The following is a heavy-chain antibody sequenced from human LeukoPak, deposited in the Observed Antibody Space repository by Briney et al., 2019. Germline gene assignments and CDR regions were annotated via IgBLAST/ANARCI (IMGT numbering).Heavy chain of an antibody. D-gene: IGHD5-12*01. CDR3: ARGEWIRAGPDV. CDR2: INHSGST. J-gene: IGHJ6*04. Sequence: SETLSLTCAVYGGSFSGYYWSWIRQPPGKGLEWIGEINHSGSTNYNPSLKSRVTISVDTSKNQFSLKLPSVTAADTAVYYCARGEWIRAGPDVWGKGTTVTVSS. CDR1: GGSFSGYY. V-gene: IGHV4-34*01.